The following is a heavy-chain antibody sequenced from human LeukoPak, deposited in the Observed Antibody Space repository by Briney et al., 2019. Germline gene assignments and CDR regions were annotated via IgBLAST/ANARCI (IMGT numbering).Heavy chain of an antibody. J-gene: IGHJ4*02. V-gene: IGHV3-7*04. D-gene: IGHD5-12*01. CDR2: IKQDGSEK. CDR1: GFTVSSYW. Sequence: GGSLRLSCAASGFTVSSYWMSWVRQAPGKGLEWVANIKQDGSEKYYVDSVKGRFTISRDNAKNSLYLQMNSLRAEDTAVYYCARGGYDYAYWGQGTLVTVSS. CDR3: ARGGYDYAY.